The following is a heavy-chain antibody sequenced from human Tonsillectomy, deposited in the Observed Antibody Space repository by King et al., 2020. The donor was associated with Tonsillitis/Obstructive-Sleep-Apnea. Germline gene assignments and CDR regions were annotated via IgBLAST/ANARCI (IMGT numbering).Heavy chain of an antibody. Sequence: VQLQESGPGLVKPSETLSLTCTVSGGSVSSGSYYWTWIRQPPGKGLEWIGYIYYGGSTCYNPSLKSRVTISMDTSKNQFSLGLSSVTAADTAVFYCARGELRPGYCTSIACFGGAFAYWGQGALVTVSS. D-gene: IGHD2-2*01. CDR2: IYYGGST. CDR3: ARGELRPGYCTSIACFGGAFAY. CDR1: GGSVSSGSYY. J-gene: IGHJ4*02. V-gene: IGHV4-61*01.